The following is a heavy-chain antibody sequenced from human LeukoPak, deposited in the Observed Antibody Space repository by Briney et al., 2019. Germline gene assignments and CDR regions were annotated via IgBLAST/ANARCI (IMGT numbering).Heavy chain of an antibody. V-gene: IGHV4-59*08. CDR1: GGSISSYY. Sequence: PSETLSLTCTVSGGSISSYYWSWIRQPPGKGLEWIGYIYYSGSTNYNPSLKSRVTISVDTSKNQFSLKLSSVTAADTAVYYCARGYGRDGYNFDYWGQGTLVTVSS. J-gene: IGHJ4*02. D-gene: IGHD5-24*01. CDR2: IYYSGST. CDR3: ARGYGRDGYNFDY.